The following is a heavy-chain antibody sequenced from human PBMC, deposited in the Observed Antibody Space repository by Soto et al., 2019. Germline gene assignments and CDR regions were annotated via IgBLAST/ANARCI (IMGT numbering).Heavy chain of an antibody. CDR3: ARYISVAAGTPDY. Sequence: QVQLVESGGGVVQPGRSLRLSCAASGFTFGSYAMHWVRQAPGKGLEWVAIISYDGSNKYYADSVKGRFTISTDNSKNTLYLQMNSLRVEDTAVYYCARYISVAAGTPDYWGQGTLVTVSS. CDR2: ISYDGSNK. D-gene: IGHD6-13*01. J-gene: IGHJ4*02. V-gene: IGHV3-30-3*01. CDR1: GFTFGSYA.